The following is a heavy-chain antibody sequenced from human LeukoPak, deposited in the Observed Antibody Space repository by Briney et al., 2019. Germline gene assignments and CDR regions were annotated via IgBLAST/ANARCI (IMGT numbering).Heavy chain of an antibody. J-gene: IGHJ4*02. V-gene: IGHV4-39*01. CDR1: GGSITTNNYY. CDR3: ARSTRATVPMDY. D-gene: IGHD4-17*01. CDR2: IYYSGST. Sequence: PSETLSLTCTLSGGSITTNNYYWGWIRQPPGKGLDWIGSIYYSGSTYYNPSLKSRVTISVDTSKNQFSLRLTSVTAADTAVYYCARSTRATVPMDYWGQGTLVTVSS.